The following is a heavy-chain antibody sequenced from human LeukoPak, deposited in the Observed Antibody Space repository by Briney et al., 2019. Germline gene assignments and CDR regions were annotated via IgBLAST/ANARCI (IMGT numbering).Heavy chain of an antibody. V-gene: IGHV3-33*01. Sequence: PGRSLRLSCAASGFIFSNYGMHWVRQAPGKGLEWVALIWYDGRNKYYVDSVKGRFTISRDNSKNTLYLQMNSLTAEATAVYYCAGGGYDYGEGDYWGQGTLVTVSS. J-gene: IGHJ4*02. CDR1: GFIFSNYG. D-gene: IGHD4-17*01. CDR3: AGGGYDYGEGDY. CDR2: IWYDGRNK.